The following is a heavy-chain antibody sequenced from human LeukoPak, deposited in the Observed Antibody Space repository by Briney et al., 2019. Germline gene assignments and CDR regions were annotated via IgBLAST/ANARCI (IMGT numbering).Heavy chain of an antibody. D-gene: IGHD5-18*01. CDR3: ARHVGYSYGPTNY. Sequence: SETLSLTCTVSGGSISSSSYYWGWIRQPPGKGLEWIGSIYYSGSTYYNPSLKSRVTISVDTSKNQFSPKLSSVTAADTAVYYCARHVGYSYGPTNYWGQGTLVTVSS. J-gene: IGHJ4*02. CDR2: IYYSGST. V-gene: IGHV4-39*01. CDR1: GGSISSSSYY.